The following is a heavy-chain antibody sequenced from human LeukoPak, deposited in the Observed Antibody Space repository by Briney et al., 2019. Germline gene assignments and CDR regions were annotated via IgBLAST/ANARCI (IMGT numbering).Heavy chain of an antibody. D-gene: IGHD3-16*01. V-gene: IGHV4-59*01. CDR1: GGSISTYY. J-gene: IGHJ6*02. Sequence: SETLSLTCTVSGGSISTYYWSWIRQPPGKGLEWIGYIYDSGSPNYNPPLKSRVSISLDTPKTQFSLKLRSVTAADTAVYYCARGVMNCYYYYGLDVWGQGTTVTVSS. CDR2: IYDSGSP. CDR3: ARGVMNCYYYYGLDV.